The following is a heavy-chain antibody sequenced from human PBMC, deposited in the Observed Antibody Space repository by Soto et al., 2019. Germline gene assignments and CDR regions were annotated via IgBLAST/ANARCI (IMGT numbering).Heavy chain of an antibody. CDR2: ISSSSSTI. CDR1: GFTFSSYS. CDR3: AREFVGATTSLNFDY. Sequence: GGSLRLSCAASGFTFSSYSMNWVRQAPGKGLEWVSYISSSSSTIYYADSVKGRFTISRDNAKNSLYLQMNSLRDEDTAVYYCAREFVGATTSLNFDYWGQGTLVTVSS. J-gene: IGHJ4*02. V-gene: IGHV3-48*02. D-gene: IGHD1-26*01.